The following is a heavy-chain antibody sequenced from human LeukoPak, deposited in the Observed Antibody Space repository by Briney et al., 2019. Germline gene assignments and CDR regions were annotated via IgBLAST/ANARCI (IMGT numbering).Heavy chain of an antibody. D-gene: IGHD3-10*01. CDR1: GYTFTGYY. CDR3: ARGITMVRGVIRY. V-gene: IGHV1-2*02. Sequence: ASVKVSCKASGYTFTGYYMHWVRQAPGQGLEWMGWINPNSGGTNYAQKFQGRVTMTRDTSISTAYMELSRLRSDDTAVYSCARGITMVRGVIRYWGQGTLVTVSS. CDR2: INPNSGGT. J-gene: IGHJ4*02.